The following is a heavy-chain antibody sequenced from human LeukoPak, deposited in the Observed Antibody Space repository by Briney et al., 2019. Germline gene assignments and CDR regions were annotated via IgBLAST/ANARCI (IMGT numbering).Heavy chain of an antibody. CDR1: GFTFRSYA. CDR3: ARTSGSYMYYFDY. D-gene: IGHD1-26*01. J-gene: IGHJ4*02. V-gene: IGHV3-30-3*01. CDR2: ISYDGSHK. Sequence: GGSLRLSCAASGFTFRSYAMHWVRQAPGKGLEWVAVISYDGSHKYYADSVKGRFTISRDNSKNTLYLQMNSLRAEDTAVYYCARTSGSYMYYFDYWGQGTLVTVSS.